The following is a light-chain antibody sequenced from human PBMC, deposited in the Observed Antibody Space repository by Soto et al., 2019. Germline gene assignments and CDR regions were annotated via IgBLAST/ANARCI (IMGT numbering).Light chain of an antibody. CDR2: AAS. V-gene: IGKV1-12*01. J-gene: IGKJ2*01. CDR1: QDISSW. Sequence: DIQMTQSPSSVSASVGDRVTITCRASQDISSWLAWYQQKPGKAPKLLIYAASSLQSGVPSRFSGSGSGTDFTLIISSLQPEDFANYYCQQANSFPYTFGQGTKLDIK. CDR3: QQANSFPYT.